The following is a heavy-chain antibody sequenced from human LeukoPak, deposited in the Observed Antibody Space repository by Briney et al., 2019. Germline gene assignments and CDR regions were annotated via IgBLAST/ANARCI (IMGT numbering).Heavy chain of an antibody. CDR1: ALPPSNYA. CDR2: ISACGWT. J-gene: IGHJ4*02. D-gene: IGHD4-17*01. V-gene: IGHV3-23*01. Sequence: GGSLRLSCAASALPPSNYAMIWVRQAPAKGLEGVSSISACGWTAYTDTVIGRFFIYRATDTHTLYLQVTGLRVEDTAVSYCAKECDYGNTSHMPCYWGQGTLVTVSS. CDR3: AKECDYGNTSHMPCY.